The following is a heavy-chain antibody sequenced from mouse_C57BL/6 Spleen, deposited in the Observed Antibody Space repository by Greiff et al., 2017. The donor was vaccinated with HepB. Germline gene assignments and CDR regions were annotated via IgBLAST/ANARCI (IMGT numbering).Heavy chain of an antibody. CDR2: IYPRSGNT. CDR1: GYTFTSYG. D-gene: IGHD1-1*01. J-gene: IGHJ4*01. Sequence: QVQLQQSGAELARPGASVKLSCKASGYTFTSYGISWVKQRTGQGLEWIGEIYPRSGNTYYNEKFKGKATLTADKSSSTAYMELRSLTSEDSAVYFCARAPWYGGSYGYAMDYWGQGTSVTVSS. CDR3: ARAPWYGGSYGYAMDY. V-gene: IGHV1-81*01.